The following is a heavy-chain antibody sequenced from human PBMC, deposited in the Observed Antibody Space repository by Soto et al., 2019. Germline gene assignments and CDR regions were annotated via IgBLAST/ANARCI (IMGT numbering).Heavy chain of an antibody. Sequence: ASVKVSCKASGYTFTSYYMHWVRQAPGQGLEWMGIINPSGGSTSYAQKFQGRVTMTRDTSTSTVYMELSSLRSEDTAVYYCAGPLESSSDLDAFDIWGQGTMVTVSS. CDR1: GYTFTSYY. CDR3: AGPLESSSDLDAFDI. J-gene: IGHJ3*02. V-gene: IGHV1-46*01. D-gene: IGHD6-6*01. CDR2: INPSGGST.